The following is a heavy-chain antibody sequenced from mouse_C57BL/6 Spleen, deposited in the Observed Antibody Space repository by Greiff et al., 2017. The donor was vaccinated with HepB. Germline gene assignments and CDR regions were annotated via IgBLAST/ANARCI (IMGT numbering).Heavy chain of an antibody. CDR2: IYPRSGNT. CDR1: GYTFTSYG. CDR3: AREGIYEGDFDY. D-gene: IGHD2-3*01. Sequence: LVESGAELARPGASVKLSCKASGYTFTSYGISWVKQRTGQGLEWIGEIYPRSGNTYYNEKFKGKATLTADKSSSTAYMELRSLTSEDSAVYFCAREGIYEGDFDYWGQGTTLTVSS. J-gene: IGHJ2*01. V-gene: IGHV1-81*01.